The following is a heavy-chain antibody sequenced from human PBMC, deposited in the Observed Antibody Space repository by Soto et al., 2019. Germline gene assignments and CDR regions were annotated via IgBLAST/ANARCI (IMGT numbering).Heavy chain of an antibody. J-gene: IGHJ4*02. CDR3: AQTHYTGPGDY. Sequence: QITLKESGPTLVKPTQTLTLTCTFSGFSLSTSGVGVGWIRQPPGKALEWLALIYWDDDKRYSPSLKSRLTITKDTSKHQVVLTMTNMDPVDTATYYCAQTHYTGPGDYWGQGTLVTVSS. CDR2: IYWDDDK. D-gene: IGHD3-10*01. CDR1: GFSLSTSGVG. V-gene: IGHV2-5*02.